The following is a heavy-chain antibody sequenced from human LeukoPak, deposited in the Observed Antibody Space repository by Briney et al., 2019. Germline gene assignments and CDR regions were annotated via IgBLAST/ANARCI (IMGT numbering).Heavy chain of an antibody. CDR3: ARVGYCSSTSCYVKGGNWFDP. V-gene: IGHV3-74*01. J-gene: IGHJ5*02. D-gene: IGHD2-2*01. CDR2: TDHDGGDT. Sequence: PGGSLRLSCVASEFIFRSYWIHWLRQAPGEGPVWISRTDHDGGDTLYAESVKGRFTISRDSAKNTLYLQMNTLRAEDTAVYYCARVGYCSSTSCYVKGGNWFDPWGQGTLVTVSS. CDR1: EFIFRSYW.